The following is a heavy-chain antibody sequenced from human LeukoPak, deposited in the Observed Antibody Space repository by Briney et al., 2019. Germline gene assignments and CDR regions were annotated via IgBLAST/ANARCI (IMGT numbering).Heavy chain of an antibody. Sequence: GGSLRLSCAASGFTFDDYAMHWVRQAPGKGLEWVSGISWNSGSIGYADSVKGRFTISRDNAKNTLYLQMNSLRAEDTAVYYCARGAARLGSDYWGQGTLVTVSS. CDR2: ISWNSGSI. CDR3: ARGAARLGSDY. D-gene: IGHD6-6*01. CDR1: GFTFDDYA. J-gene: IGHJ4*02. V-gene: IGHV3-9*01.